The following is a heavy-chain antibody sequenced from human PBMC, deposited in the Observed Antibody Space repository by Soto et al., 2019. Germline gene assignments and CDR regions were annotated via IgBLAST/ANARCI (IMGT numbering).Heavy chain of an antibody. D-gene: IGHD3-22*01. CDR1: GGSISSGCYY. CDR3: AREKPYYYDSSGYINWFDP. Sequence: PSETLSLTCTVSGGSISSGCYYWSWIRQHPGKGLEWIGYIYYSGSTYYNPSLKSRVTISVDTSKNQFSLKLSSVTAADTAVYYCAREKPYYYDSSGYINWFDPWGQGTLVTVSS. CDR2: IYYSGST. V-gene: IGHV4-31*03. J-gene: IGHJ5*02.